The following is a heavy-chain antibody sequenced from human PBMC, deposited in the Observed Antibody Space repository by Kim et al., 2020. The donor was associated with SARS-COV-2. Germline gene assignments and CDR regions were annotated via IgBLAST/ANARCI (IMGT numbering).Heavy chain of an antibody. Sequence: GGSLRLSCAASGLDFNSHWMSWVRQAPGKGLEWVANIKQDGTEKYYVDSVKGRFTISRDNAKNSLYLQMNSLTVDDTAVYYCARDSRILGFFDDRGYYHSRDYYYCAMDVWGQGTTVTVSS. CDR2: IKQDGTEK. J-gene: IGHJ6*02. V-gene: IGHV3-7*01. D-gene: IGHD3-22*01. CDR1: GLDFNSHW. CDR3: ARDSRILGFFDDRGYYHSRDYYYCAMDV.